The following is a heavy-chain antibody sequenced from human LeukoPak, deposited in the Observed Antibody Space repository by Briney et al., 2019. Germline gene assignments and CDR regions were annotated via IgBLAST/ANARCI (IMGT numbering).Heavy chain of an antibody. CDR3: ARHGSVPRAWFDP. CDR1: GGSFSGYY. CDR2: INHSGST. Sequence: ASETLSLTCAVYGGSFSGYYWSWIRQPPGKGLEWIGEINHSGSTNYNPSLKSRVAISVDTSKNQFSLKLSSVTAADTAVYYCARHGSVPRAWFDPWGQGTLVTVSS. V-gene: IGHV4-34*01. J-gene: IGHJ5*02.